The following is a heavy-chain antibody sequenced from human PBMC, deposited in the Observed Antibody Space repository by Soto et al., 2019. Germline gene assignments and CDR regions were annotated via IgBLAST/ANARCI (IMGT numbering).Heavy chain of an antibody. D-gene: IGHD3-22*01. V-gene: IGHV3-7*04. J-gene: IGHJ4*02. CDR2: IKHDGREK. CDR1: GFVFTDYW. Sequence: GGSLRLSCRATGFVFTDYWMTWVRQAPGKGLEWVATIKHDGREKYYVDSVKGRFTISRDNAQESLDLQMNSLRSEDTAVYYCARTRYYDRNFDEWGQGTLVTVSS. CDR3: ARTRYYDRNFDE.